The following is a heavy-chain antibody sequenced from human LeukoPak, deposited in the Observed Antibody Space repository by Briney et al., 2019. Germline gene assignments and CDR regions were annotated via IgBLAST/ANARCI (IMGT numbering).Heavy chain of an antibody. Sequence: PGGSLRLSCAASGFTFSSYEMNWVRQAPGKGLQWVSYIYSSGGNIYYADSVKGRFTISRDNAKNSLYLQMNSLRVEDTAVYYCAREGADGYNVGFDYWGQGTLVTVSS. D-gene: IGHD5-24*01. J-gene: IGHJ4*02. CDR3: AREGADGYNVGFDY. V-gene: IGHV3-48*03. CDR2: IYSSGGNI. CDR1: GFTFSSYE.